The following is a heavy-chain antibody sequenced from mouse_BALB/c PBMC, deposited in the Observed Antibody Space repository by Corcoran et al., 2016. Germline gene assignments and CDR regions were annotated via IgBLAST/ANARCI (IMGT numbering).Heavy chain of an antibody. D-gene: IGHD2-3*01. J-gene: IGHJ2*01. CDR1: GISLSTSGMG. V-gene: IGHV8-12*01. CDR3: ARRANDGYHFDY. Sequence: QVTLKESGPGILQPSQTLSLTCSFSGISLSTSGMGVSWIRQPSGKGLEWLAHIYWDDDKRYNPSLKSRLTISKDTSRNQVFLKVTSVDTADTATYYCARRANDGYHFDYWGQGTTLTVSS. CDR2: IYWDDDK.